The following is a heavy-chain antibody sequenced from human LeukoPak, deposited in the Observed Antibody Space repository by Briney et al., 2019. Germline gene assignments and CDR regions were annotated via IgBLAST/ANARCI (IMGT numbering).Heavy chain of an antibody. CDR1: SDSFTDYY. V-gene: IGHV4-4*07. Sequence: SETLSLTCSVSSDSFTDYYWTWIRQPAGRGLEWLGRISTPGSTNYNPSLKSRLTMSVDTSKNQISLRLSSVTAADTAVYYCARKDGDFWGQGTLVTVSS. CDR3: ARKDGDF. J-gene: IGHJ4*02. CDR2: ISTPGST.